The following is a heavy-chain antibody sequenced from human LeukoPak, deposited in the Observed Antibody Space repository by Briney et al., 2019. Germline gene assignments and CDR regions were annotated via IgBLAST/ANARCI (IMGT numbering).Heavy chain of an antibody. Sequence: GGSLRLSCAASGFTFSSYAMSWVRQAPGKGLEWVSAISGSGGSTYYADSVKGRFTISRDNPKNTLYLQMNSLRAEDTAVYYCAKDLGYYYDSSGYTKWGQGTLVTVSS. D-gene: IGHD3-22*01. CDR2: ISGSGGST. CDR3: AKDLGYYYDSSGYTK. V-gene: IGHV3-23*01. J-gene: IGHJ4*02. CDR1: GFTFSSYA.